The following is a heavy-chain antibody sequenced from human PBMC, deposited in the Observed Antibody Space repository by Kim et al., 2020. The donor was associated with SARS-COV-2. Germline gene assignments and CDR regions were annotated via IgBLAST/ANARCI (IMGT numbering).Heavy chain of an antibody. V-gene: IGHV3-73*01. Sequence: GGSLRLSCAASGFMFSDSSIHWVRQASGKGLEWVGRIRNKARAYATAYAASVNGRFTISRDDSKNTAYLQMNSLKTDDTAVYYCMRQGDWGQGTLVTVSS. CDR3: MRQGD. CDR1: GFMFSDSS. J-gene: IGHJ4*02. D-gene: IGHD1-26*01. CDR2: IRNKARAYAT.